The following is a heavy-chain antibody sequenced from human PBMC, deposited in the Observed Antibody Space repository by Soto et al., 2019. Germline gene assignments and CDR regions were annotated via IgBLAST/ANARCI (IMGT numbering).Heavy chain of an antibody. CDR2: INPNSGGT. D-gene: IGHD1-26*01. J-gene: IGHJ3*02. CDR3: ARELGVGATNKAFDI. Sequence: ASVKVSCKASGYTFTGYYMHWVRQAPGQGLEWMGWINPNSGGTNYAQKFQGRVTMTRDTSISTAYMELSRLRSDDTAVYYCARELGVGATNKAFDIWGQGTMLTVSS. V-gene: IGHV1-2*02. CDR1: GYTFTGYY.